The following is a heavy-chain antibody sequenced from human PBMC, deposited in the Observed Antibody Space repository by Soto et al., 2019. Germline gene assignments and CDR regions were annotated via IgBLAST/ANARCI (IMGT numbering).Heavy chain of an antibody. CDR2: ISSSSSYT. CDR3: AREEYCSSTSCYSDI. D-gene: IGHD2-2*01. CDR1: GFTFSDYY. Sequence: PGGSLRLSCAASGFTFSDYYMSWIRQAPGKGLEWVSYISSSSSYTNYADSVKGRFTISRDNAKNSLYLQMNSLRAEDTAVYYCAREEYCSSTSCYSDIWGQGTMVTVSS. J-gene: IGHJ3*02. V-gene: IGHV3-11*06.